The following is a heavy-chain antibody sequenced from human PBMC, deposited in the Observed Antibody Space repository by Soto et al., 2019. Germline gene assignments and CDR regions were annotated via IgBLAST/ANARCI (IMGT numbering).Heavy chain of an antibody. Sequence: ASVKVSCKASGYTFTSYYMHWVRQAPGQGLEKMGFINPIGGSTSYAQKFQGRVTMTRDTSTSSFYMELSSLSSEDTAVYYCARAVCSGGSCYNRVYYYYGMDVWGQGTTVTVSS. D-gene: IGHD2-15*01. CDR1: GYTFTSYY. V-gene: IGHV1-46*03. CDR3: ARAVCSGGSCYNRVYYYYGMDV. J-gene: IGHJ6*02. CDR2: INPIGGST.